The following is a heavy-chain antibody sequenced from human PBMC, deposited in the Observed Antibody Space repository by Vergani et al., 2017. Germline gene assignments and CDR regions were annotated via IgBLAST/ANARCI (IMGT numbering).Heavy chain of an antibody. CDR3: ARDYSRDDFWSGYRPDVFNI. CDR1: GFTFNPYS. D-gene: IGHD3-3*01. Sequence: EVQLVESGGGLVKPGGSLRLSCAASGFTFNPYSMNWVRQAPGNGRLGVSSISSSGSDIYYADSLKGRFTISRDNAKNSLYLQMNSLRAEDTAVYYCARDYSRDDFWSGYRPDVFNIGGQATMVTVSS. J-gene: IGHJ3*02. CDR2: ISSSGSDI. V-gene: IGHV3-21*01.